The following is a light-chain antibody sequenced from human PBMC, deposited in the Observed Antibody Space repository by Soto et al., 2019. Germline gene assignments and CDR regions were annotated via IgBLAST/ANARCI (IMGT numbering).Light chain of an antibody. CDR2: GDN. V-gene: IGLV1-40*01. Sequence: QSALTQPHSVSGAPGQRVTISCTGTSSNIGAGYDVHWYHHLPGTAPRLLIHGDNSRPSGVPDRFSGSRFGTSASLAITGLQAEDEADYYCQSYDSLSGSVFGGGTKLTVL. J-gene: IGLJ3*02. CDR1: SSNIGAGYD. CDR3: QSYDSLSGSV.